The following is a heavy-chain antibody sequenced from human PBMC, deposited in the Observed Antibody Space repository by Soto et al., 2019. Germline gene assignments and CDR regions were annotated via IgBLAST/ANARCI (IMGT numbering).Heavy chain of an antibody. Sequence: QVQLVESGGGVVQPGRSLRLSCAASGFTFSSYGMHWVRQAPGKGLEWVAVISYDGSNKYYADSVKGRFTISRDNTKNTLCLQMDSMGSEDTAVYYCANVGGLAWDRTIYCRGGSCYPSGYFDLWGRGTLVTVSS. J-gene: IGHJ2*01. CDR3: ANVGGLAWDRTIYCRGGSCYPSGYFDL. D-gene: IGHD2-15*01. CDR2: ISYDGSNK. CDR1: GFTFSSYG. V-gene: IGHV3-30*18.